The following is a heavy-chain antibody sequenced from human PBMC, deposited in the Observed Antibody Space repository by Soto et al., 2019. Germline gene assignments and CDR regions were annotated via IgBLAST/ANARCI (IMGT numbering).Heavy chain of an antibody. CDR2: ISYDGSRT. J-gene: IGHJ4*02. CDR3: AKDKGTRYFDY. Sequence: QVQLVESGGGVVQPGRSLRLSCVASGISFSRSGMHWVRQAAGKGLEWVAVISYDGSRTYYPDSVKGRFTISRDDSKNTVYLQMNSLSADDRAVYYCAKDKGTRYFDYWGQGALVTVSS. V-gene: IGHV3-30*18. CDR1: GISFSRSG. D-gene: IGHD1-20*01.